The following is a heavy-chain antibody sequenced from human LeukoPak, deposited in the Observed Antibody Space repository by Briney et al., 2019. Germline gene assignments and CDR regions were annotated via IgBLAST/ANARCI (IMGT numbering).Heavy chain of an antibody. CDR3: AKRGVVVRVFLVGFHKEAYYFES. CDR1: GITLSNYG. Sequence: GASLRLSCAVSGITLSNYGTSWVRQAPGKGLEWVAGISDSGGRTNYADSVKGRFTISRDSPKNTLYLQMNSLRAEDTAVYFCAKRGVVVRVFLVGFHKEAYYFESWGQGALVSVSS. D-gene: IGHD3/OR15-3a*01. CDR2: ISDSGGRT. V-gene: IGHV3-23*01. J-gene: IGHJ4*02.